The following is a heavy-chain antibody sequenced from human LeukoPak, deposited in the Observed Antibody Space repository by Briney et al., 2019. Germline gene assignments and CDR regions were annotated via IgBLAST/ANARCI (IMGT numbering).Heavy chain of an antibody. V-gene: IGHV3-30*18. CDR3: AKNGGLRYFDWLAY. J-gene: IGHJ4*02. CDR2: ISYDGSNK. CDR1: GFTFSSYG. Sequence: GGSLRLSCAASGFTFSSYGMHWVRQAPGKGLEWVAVISYDGSNKYYADSVKGQFTISRDNSKNTLYLQMNSLRAEDTAVYYCAKNGGLRYFDWLAYWGQGTLVTVSS. D-gene: IGHD3-9*01.